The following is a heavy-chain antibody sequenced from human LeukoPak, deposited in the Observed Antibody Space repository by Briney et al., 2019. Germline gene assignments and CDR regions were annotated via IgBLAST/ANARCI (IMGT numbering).Heavy chain of an antibody. Sequence: PSETLSLTCTVSGDSIRNYYWSWVRQPPGKGLEWIGYIHYSGRTNYSPSLKRRVTMSVDTSKNQFSLRLSSVTAADTAFYYCARFSNPYGGFHLDFWGQGTLVTVSS. D-gene: IGHD3-10*01. V-gene: IGHV4-59*08. CDR2: IHYSGRT. CDR3: ARFSNPYGGFHLDF. CDR1: GDSIRNYY. J-gene: IGHJ4*02.